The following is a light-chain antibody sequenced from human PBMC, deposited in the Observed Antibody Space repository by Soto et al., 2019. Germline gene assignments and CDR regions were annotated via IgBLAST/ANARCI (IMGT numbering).Light chain of an antibody. V-gene: IGKV3-20*01. Sequence: EFVLTQSPGTLSLSPGERATLSCRASQTVRNNYLAWYQQKPGQAPRLLIYDASSRATGIPDRFSASGSGTDFTLTINKLEPEDFAVYYCQHFGSSRTFGQGTKVEIK. CDR3: QHFGSSRT. CDR2: DAS. CDR1: QTVRNNY. J-gene: IGKJ1*01.